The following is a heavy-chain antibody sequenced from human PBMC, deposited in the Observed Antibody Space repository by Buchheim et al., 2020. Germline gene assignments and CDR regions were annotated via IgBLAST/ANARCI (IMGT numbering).Heavy chain of an antibody. V-gene: IGHV3-30*18. CDR2: ISYDGSNK. D-gene: IGHD5-18*01. Sequence: QVQLVESGGGVVQPGRSLRLSCAASGFTFSSYGMHWVRQAPGKGLEWVAVISYDGSNKYYADSVKGRFTISRDNSKNKLYLQMNSLRAEDTAVYYCAKDRKDTAMVPGYYGMDVWGQGTT. J-gene: IGHJ6*02. CDR1: GFTFSSYG. CDR3: AKDRKDTAMVPGYYGMDV.